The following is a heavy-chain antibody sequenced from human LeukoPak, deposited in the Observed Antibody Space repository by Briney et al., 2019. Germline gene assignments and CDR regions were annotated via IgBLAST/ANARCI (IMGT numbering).Heavy chain of an antibody. D-gene: IGHD6-13*01. Sequence: PSETLSLTCTVSGGSISDYYWSWIRQPAGKGLEWIGRIFVSGSTNYNPSLKSRVTMSVDTSQNQFSLKLSSVTAADTAVYYCARDTIGPGIARFDPWGQGTLVTVSS. J-gene: IGHJ5*02. CDR2: IFVSGST. CDR1: GGSISDYY. V-gene: IGHV4-4*07. CDR3: ARDTIGPGIARFDP.